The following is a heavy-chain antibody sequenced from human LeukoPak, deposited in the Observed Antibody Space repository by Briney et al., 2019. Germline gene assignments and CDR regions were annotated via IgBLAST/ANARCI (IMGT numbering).Heavy chain of an antibody. CDR2: IWYDGSNE. CDR1: GFTLSNYG. CDR3: ARGSQSTWGFFAY. Sequence: GGSLRLSCAASGFTLSNYGMHWVRQAPGKGLQWVAVIWYDGSNEYYTGSVKGRFTISRDNAHNTLYLQMNSLRAEDTAVYYCARGSQSTWGFFAYWGQGTRVTVSS. D-gene: IGHD1-1*01. J-gene: IGHJ4*02. V-gene: IGHV3-33*01.